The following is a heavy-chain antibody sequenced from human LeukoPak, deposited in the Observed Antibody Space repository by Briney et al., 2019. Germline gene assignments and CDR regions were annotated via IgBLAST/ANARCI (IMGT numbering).Heavy chain of an antibody. CDR2: FDPEDGET. CDR3: ATEGRIGDLLLWRGYYFDY. D-gene: IGHD3-10*01. V-gene: IGHV1-24*01. J-gene: IGHJ4*02. Sequence: GASVKVSCKVSGYTLTELSMHWVRQAPGKGLEWMGGFDPEDGETIYAQKFQGRVTMTEDTSTDTAYMELSSLRSEDTAVYYCATEGRIGDLLLWRGYYFDYWGRGTLVTVSS. CDR1: GYTLTELS.